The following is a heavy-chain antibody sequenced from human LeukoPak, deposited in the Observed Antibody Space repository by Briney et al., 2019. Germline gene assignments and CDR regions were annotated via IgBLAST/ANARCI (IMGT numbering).Heavy chain of an antibody. CDR1: GGTFSSYA. V-gene: IGHV1-69*04. CDR3: ARAQNYYDSSGPKKYNWFDP. J-gene: IGHJ5*02. CDR2: IIPILGIA. D-gene: IGHD3-22*01. Sequence: SVKVSCKASGGTFSSYAISWVRQAPGQGLEWMGRIIPILGIANYAQRFQGRVTMTRDTSISTAYMELSRLRSDDTAVYYCARAQNYYDSSGPKKYNWFDPWGQGTLVTVSS.